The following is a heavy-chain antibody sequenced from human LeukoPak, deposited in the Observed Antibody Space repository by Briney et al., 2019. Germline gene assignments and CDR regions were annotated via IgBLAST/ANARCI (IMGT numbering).Heavy chain of an antibody. CDR3: AKDRFGVVDIAKNWFDP. V-gene: IGHV3-9*01. Sequence: AGGSLRLSCAASGFTFDDYAMHWVRQAPGKGLEWVSGISWNSGSIGYADSVKGRFTISRDNAKNSLYLQMNSLRAEDTALYYCAKDRFGVVDIAKNWFDPWGQGTLVTVSS. CDR2: ISWNSGSI. CDR1: GFTFDDYA. J-gene: IGHJ5*02. D-gene: IGHD3-3*01.